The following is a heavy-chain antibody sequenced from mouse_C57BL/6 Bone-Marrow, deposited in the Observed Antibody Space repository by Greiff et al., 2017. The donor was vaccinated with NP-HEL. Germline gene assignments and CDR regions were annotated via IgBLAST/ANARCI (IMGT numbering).Heavy chain of an antibody. Sequence: VQLQQSGPELVKPGASVKMSCKASGYTFTDYNMHWVKQSHGKSLEWIGYINPNNGGTSYNQKFKGKATLTVNKSSSTAYMELRSLTSEDSAVYYCARPPYYGSSPYAMDYWGQGTSVTVSS. CDR3: ARPPYYGSSPYAMDY. J-gene: IGHJ4*01. CDR1: GYTFTDYN. V-gene: IGHV1-22*01. D-gene: IGHD1-1*01. CDR2: INPNNGGT.